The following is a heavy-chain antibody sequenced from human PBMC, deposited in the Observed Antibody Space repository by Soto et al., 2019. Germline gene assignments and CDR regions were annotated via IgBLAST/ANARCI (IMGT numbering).Heavy chain of an antibody. V-gene: IGHV3-23*01. D-gene: IGHD3-3*01. CDR2: ISGGGDST. J-gene: IGHJ6*02. Sequence: EVQLLESGGGLVQPGGSLRLSCAASGFTFSTYAMNWVRQAPGKGLEWVSGISGGGDSTHYADSVKGRFTISRDNSKNTLYLQMNSLRAEDTAIYYCAKVVPRAIFGVVTPYYYGMDVWGQGTTVTVSS. CDR3: AKVVPRAIFGVVTPYYYGMDV. CDR1: GFTFSTYA.